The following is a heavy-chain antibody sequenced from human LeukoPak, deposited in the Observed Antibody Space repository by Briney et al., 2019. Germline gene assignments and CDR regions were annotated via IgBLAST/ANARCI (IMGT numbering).Heavy chain of an antibody. D-gene: IGHD6-19*01. Sequence: SETLSLTCTASGGSISSYYWSWIRQPPGKGLEWIGYIYYSGSTNYNPSLKSRVTISVDTSKNQFSLKLSSVTAADTAVYYCARAGYSSGWYGPYYFDYWGQGTLVTVSS. CDR3: ARAGYSSGWYGPYYFDY. CDR2: IYYSGST. V-gene: IGHV4-59*08. CDR1: GGSISSYY. J-gene: IGHJ4*02.